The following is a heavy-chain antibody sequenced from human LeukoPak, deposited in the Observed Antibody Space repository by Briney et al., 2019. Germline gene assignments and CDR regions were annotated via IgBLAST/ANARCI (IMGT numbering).Heavy chain of an antibody. CDR3: ARAFDYYDSSGYSLDY. Sequence: PGGSLRLSCAASGFTFSSYWMSWVRQAPGKGLEWVANIKQDGSEKYYVDSVKGRFTISRDNAKNSLYLQMNSLRAEDTAVYYCARAFDYYDSSGYSLDYWGQGTLVTVSS. CDR1: GFTFSSYW. J-gene: IGHJ4*02. CDR2: IKQDGSEK. V-gene: IGHV3-7*01. D-gene: IGHD3-22*01.